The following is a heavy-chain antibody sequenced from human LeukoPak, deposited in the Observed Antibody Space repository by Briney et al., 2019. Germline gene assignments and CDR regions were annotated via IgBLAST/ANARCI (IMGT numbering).Heavy chain of an antibody. V-gene: IGHV4-30-2*01. Sequence: PSETLSLTCTVSGGSISRTGCSWSWIRQPPGQGLEWLAYTYHSGSTYYNPSLKSRLTISLDRSRNQFSLKLSSVTAADSAVYYCARGVDTASGDGFDIWGQGTMVTVSS. CDR1: GGSISRTGCS. J-gene: IGHJ3*02. CDR2: TYHSGST. CDR3: ARGVDTASGDGFDI. D-gene: IGHD5-18*01.